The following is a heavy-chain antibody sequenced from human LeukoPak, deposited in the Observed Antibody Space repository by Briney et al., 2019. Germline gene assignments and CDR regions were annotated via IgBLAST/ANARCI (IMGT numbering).Heavy chain of an antibody. V-gene: IGHV3-30*04. CDR1: GFTFNNYT. CDR3: GRGKSPAAVDD. D-gene: IGHD2-2*01. Sequence: PGGSLRLSCAASGFTFNNYTMHWVRQAPGKGLEWVAVISFDGTNKYYADSVKGRFTISRDNAKNTLYLQMNSLRVEDTALYYCGRGKSPAAVDDWGQGTLVTVPS. J-gene: IGHJ4*02. CDR2: ISFDGTNK.